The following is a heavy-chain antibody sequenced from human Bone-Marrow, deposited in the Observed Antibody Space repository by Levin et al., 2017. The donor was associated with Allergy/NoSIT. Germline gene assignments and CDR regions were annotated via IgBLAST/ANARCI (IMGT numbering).Heavy chain of an antibody. CDR2: ISSSSSTI. V-gene: IGHV3-48*01. Sequence: GGSLRLSCAASGFTFSSYSMNWVRQAPGKGLEWVSYISSSSSTIYYADSVKGRFTISRDNAKNSLYLQMNSLRAEDTAVYYCAREGNCSGGSCYLHRTRYYYYYMDVWGKGTTVTVSS. D-gene: IGHD2-15*01. J-gene: IGHJ6*03. CDR1: GFTFSSYS. CDR3: AREGNCSGGSCYLHRTRYYYYYMDV.